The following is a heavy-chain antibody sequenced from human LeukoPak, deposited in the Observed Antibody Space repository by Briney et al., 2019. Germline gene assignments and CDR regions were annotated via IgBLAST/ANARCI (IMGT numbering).Heavy chain of an antibody. D-gene: IGHD1-7*01. V-gene: IGHV1-24*01. CDR3: ATEGRYYWNYDGGEIDY. J-gene: IGHJ4*02. Sequence: ASVKVSCKVSGYTLTELSIHWVRQAPGKGLEWMGGFDPEDGETIYAQKFQGRVTMTEDTSTDTAYMELSSLRSEDTAVYYCATEGRYYWNYDGGEIDYWGQGTLVTVSS. CDR2: FDPEDGET. CDR1: GYTLTELS.